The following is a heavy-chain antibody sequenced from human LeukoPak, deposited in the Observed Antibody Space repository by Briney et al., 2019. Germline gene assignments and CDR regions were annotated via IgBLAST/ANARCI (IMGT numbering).Heavy chain of an antibody. Sequence: LEWIGEINHSGSTNYNPSLKSRVTISVDTSKNQFSLKLSSVTAADTAVYYCARGLAGEGYWGQGTLVTVSS. CDR3: ARGLAGEGY. D-gene: IGHD6-19*01. V-gene: IGHV4-34*01. CDR2: INHSGST. J-gene: IGHJ4*02.